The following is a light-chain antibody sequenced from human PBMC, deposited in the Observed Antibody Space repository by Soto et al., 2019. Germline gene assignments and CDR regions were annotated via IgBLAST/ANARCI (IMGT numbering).Light chain of an antibody. CDR2: WAS. Sequence: DIVLTQSPDSLAMSLGERATINCKSSQSLLFTSNNKNYLTWYRQKPGQPPKLLIYWASNRESGVPDRFSGSGSGTDFTLTIGSLQAEDVAVYYCQQYYTTPWTFGQGTKVEIK. CDR3: QQYYTTPWT. V-gene: IGKV4-1*01. J-gene: IGKJ1*01. CDR1: QSLLFTSNNKNY.